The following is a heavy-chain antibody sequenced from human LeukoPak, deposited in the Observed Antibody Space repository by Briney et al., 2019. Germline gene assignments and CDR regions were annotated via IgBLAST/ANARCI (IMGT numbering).Heavy chain of an antibody. Sequence: PGGSLRLSCAASGFTFSSYSMNWVRQAPGKGLEWVSVIYSGGSTYYADSVKGRFTISRDNSKNTLYLQMNSLRAEDTAVYYCAREGGTYGSGSYPLDLWGQGTLVTVSS. V-gene: IGHV3-53*01. CDR1: GFTFSSYS. J-gene: IGHJ5*02. CDR2: IYSGGST. CDR3: AREGGTYGSGSYPLDL. D-gene: IGHD3-10*01.